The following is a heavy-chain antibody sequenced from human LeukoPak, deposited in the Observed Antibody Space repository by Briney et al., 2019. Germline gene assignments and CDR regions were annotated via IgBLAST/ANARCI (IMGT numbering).Heavy chain of an antibody. J-gene: IGHJ3*02. CDR3: ARSPLAYCGGDCYSDAFDI. Sequence: SQTLSLTCTVSGGSISSGDYYWSWIRQPPGKGLEWIGYIYYSGSTNYNPSLKSRVTISVDTSKNQFSLKLSSVTAADTAVYYCARSPLAYCGGDCYSDAFDIWGQGTMVTVSS. CDR2: IYYSGST. D-gene: IGHD2-21*02. CDR1: GGSISSGDYY. V-gene: IGHV4-61*08.